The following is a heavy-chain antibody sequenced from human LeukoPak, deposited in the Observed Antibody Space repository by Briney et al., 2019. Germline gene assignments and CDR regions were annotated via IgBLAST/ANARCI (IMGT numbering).Heavy chain of an antibody. Sequence: GGSLRLSCAASGFTFSSYSMNWVRQAPGKGLEWVSSISSSSSYIYYADSVKGRFTISRDNAKNSLYLQMNSLRAEDTAVYYCARRGIAVAENWFDPWGQGTLVTVPS. J-gene: IGHJ5*02. V-gene: IGHV3-21*01. CDR1: GFTFSSYS. D-gene: IGHD6-19*01. CDR2: ISSSSSYI. CDR3: ARRGIAVAENWFDP.